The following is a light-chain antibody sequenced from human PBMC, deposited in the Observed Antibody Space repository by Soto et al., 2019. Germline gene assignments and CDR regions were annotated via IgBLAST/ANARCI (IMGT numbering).Light chain of an antibody. CDR2: AAS. V-gene: IGKV1D-12*01. Sequence: DIQMTQSPSSVSASVGDRITIXXRASQGIRSWLARYQQKPGKAPKLXIYAASSLQSLGPSRFSGSGSGTHFTLTSSSLQPEDFATYYCQQANTVPRTFGQGTRLEIK. CDR3: QQANTVPRT. J-gene: IGKJ5*01. CDR1: QGIRSW.